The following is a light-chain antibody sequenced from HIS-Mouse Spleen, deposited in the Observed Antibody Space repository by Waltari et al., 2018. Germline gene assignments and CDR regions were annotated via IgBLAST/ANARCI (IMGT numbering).Light chain of an antibody. CDR3: CSYAGSSTWV. Sequence: HSARIQPPSVSLSPGQPTTTSDTAPRRDGGSETLVSWYQQHPGKAPKLMIYEVSKRPSGVSNRFSGSKSGNTASLTISGLQAEDEADYYCCSYAGSSTWVFGGGTKLTVL. V-gene: IGLV2-23*02. CDR2: EVS. CDR1: RRDGGSETL. J-gene: IGLJ3*02.